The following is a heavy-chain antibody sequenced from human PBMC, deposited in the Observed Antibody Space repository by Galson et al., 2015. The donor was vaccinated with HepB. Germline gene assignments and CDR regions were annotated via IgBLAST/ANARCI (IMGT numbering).Heavy chain of an antibody. Sequence: SLRLSCAASGFTLSNHWMHWVRQAPGKGLVWVSRSDNDGGSAIYADSVKGRFTISRDNAKNTLYLQMNSLRVEDTAVYFCARMIVDAFDIWGQGTLVTVSS. CDR1: GFTLSNHW. D-gene: IGHD3-22*01. CDR2: SDNDGGSA. J-gene: IGHJ3*02. CDR3: ARMIVDAFDI. V-gene: IGHV3-74*01.